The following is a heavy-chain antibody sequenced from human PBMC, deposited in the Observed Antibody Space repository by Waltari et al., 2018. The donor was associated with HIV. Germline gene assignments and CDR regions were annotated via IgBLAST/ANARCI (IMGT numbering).Heavy chain of an antibody. D-gene: IGHD3-22*01. CDR2: IYYNENT. Sequence: QVQLQESGPGLVKPSQTLSLTCTVSGGSVSSSAYYWHWIRQPPGKGLEWIGYIYYNENTYYNPSLKSRLTISLDRSKSQFSLKLSSVTAADTAVYYCARSRHDYYDSSGYYRGAFDIWGQGTMVPVSS. V-gene: IGHV4-30-4*08. CDR3: ARSRHDYYDSSGYYRGAFDI. CDR1: GGSVSSSAYY. J-gene: IGHJ3*02.